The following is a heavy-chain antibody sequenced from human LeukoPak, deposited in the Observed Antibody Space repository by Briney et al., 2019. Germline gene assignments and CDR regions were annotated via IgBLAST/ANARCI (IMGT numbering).Heavy chain of an antibody. CDR1: GFTFSINS. Sequence: GGSLRLSCAASGFTFSINSFNWVRQAPGKGLEWVSHIASDSSSKHYADSVRGRFTTSRDNAANSLYLHMNSLRAEDTAVYYCARDEGGPDAFDIWGQGSMVTVS. V-gene: IGHV3-48*01. J-gene: IGHJ3*02. CDR3: ARDEGGPDAFDI. CDR2: IASDSSSK.